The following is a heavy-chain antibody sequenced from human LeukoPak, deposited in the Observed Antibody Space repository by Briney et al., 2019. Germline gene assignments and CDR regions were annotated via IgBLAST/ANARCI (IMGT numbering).Heavy chain of an antibody. V-gene: IGHV4-39*07. Sequence: SETLSLTCTVSGGSISSGSYYWGWIRQPPGKGLEWIGTIYYSGTTYYNPSLKSRVTISVDTSKNQFSLKLSSVTAADTAVYYCARDSPEAYYYGSGSPLDYWGQGTLVTVSS. CDR3: ARDSPEAYYYGSGSPLDY. J-gene: IGHJ4*02. CDR1: GGSISSGSYY. CDR2: IYYSGTT. D-gene: IGHD3-10*01.